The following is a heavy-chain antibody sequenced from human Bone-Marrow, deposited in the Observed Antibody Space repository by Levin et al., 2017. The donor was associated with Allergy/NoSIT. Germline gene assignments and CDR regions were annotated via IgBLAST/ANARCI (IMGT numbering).Heavy chain of an antibody. D-gene: IGHD2/OR15-2a*01. J-gene: IGHJ6*02. Sequence: PGGSLRLSCAVSGGSISSGNYYWGWIRQPPGKGLEWIGSIYNTATTFYNPSLKSRVTISVDTSKNQFSLKLSSVTAADTAVYYCATSIFSYYYAMDVWGQGTTVTVSS. V-gene: IGHV4-39*07. CDR1: GGSISSGNYY. CDR3: ATSIFSYYYAMDV. CDR2: IYNTATT.